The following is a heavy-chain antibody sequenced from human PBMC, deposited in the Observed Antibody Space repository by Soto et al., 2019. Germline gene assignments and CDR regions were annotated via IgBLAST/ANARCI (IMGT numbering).Heavy chain of an antibody. CDR2: ISAYNGNT. Sequence: ASVKVSCKASGYTFTSYGISWVRQAPGQGLERMGWISAYNGNTNYAQKLQGRVTMTTDTSTSTAYMELRSLRSDDTAVYYCARDPRVIVSGYLFDYWGQGTLVTVAS. D-gene: IGHD3-22*01. V-gene: IGHV1-18*04. CDR1: GYTFTSYG. J-gene: IGHJ4*02. CDR3: ARDPRVIVSGYLFDY.